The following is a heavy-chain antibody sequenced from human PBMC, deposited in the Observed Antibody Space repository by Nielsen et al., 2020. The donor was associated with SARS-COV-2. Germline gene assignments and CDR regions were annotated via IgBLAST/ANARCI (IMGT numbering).Heavy chain of an antibody. CDR3: ARANYEFWSGSYYYYMDV. CDR2: ISSSGSTI. J-gene: IGHJ6*03. V-gene: IGHV3-11*04. Sequence: IRQPPGKGLEWVSYISSSGSTIYYADSVKGRFTISRDNAKNSLYLQMNSLRAEDTAVYYCARANYEFWSGSYYYYMDVWGKGTTVTVSS. D-gene: IGHD3-3*01.